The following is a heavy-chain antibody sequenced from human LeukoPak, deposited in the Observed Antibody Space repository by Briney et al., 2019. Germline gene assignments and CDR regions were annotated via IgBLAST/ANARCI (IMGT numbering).Heavy chain of an antibody. CDR3: ARDRDIVVVPAAIRAAFDI. V-gene: IGHV3-7*01. CDR2: IKQDGSEK. CDR1: GFTFSSYW. D-gene: IGHD2-2*02. J-gene: IGHJ3*02. Sequence: AGGSLRLSCAASGFTFSSYWMSWVRQAPGKGLEWVANIKQDGSEKYYVDSVKGRFTISRDNAKNSLYLQMNSLRAEDTAVYYCARDRDIVVVPAAIRAAFDIWGQGTMVTVSS.